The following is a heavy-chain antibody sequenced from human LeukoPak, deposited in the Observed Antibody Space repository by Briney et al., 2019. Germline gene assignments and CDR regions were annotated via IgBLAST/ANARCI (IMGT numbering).Heavy chain of an antibody. V-gene: IGHV4-39*01. D-gene: IGHD6-19*01. CDR3: AGQEVAGTYIY. Sequence: SETLSLTCTVSGGSISSNTYYWGWHRPPPGQGPVWLGSIYDSRSTYYNPSIKSPITISVNTYKNQFSLKRRSVTAADTAVYDCAGQEVAGTYIYWGQGTLVTVSP. J-gene: IGHJ4*02. CDR2: IYDSRST. CDR1: GGSISSNTYY.